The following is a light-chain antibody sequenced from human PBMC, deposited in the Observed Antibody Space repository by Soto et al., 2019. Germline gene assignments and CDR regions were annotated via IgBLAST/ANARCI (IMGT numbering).Light chain of an antibody. J-gene: IGKJ4*01. V-gene: IGKV1-9*01. CDR3: QQLESYPST. CDR1: QGINTF. CDR2: AAS. Sequence: IQLTQSPSSLSASVGDRVTITCRASQGINTFLAWYQHKPGKAPKLLIYAASTFQSGVPSRFSGSGSGTDFTLTISSLQPEDFATYYCQQLESYPSTFGGGTKVAIK.